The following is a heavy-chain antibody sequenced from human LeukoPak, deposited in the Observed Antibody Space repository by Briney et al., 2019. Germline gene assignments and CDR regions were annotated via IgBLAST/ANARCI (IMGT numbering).Heavy chain of an antibody. CDR2: ISTSGNT. CDR3: ARGLDILTGYSHFDY. CDR1: GGSISSYY. Sequence: SETLSLTCTVSGGSISSYYWSWIRQPAGKGLEWIGRISTSGNTNYNPSLKSRVTMSVETSKHQFSLKLSSVTAADTAVYYCARGLDILTGYSHFDYWGQGTLVTVSS. V-gene: IGHV4-4*07. D-gene: IGHD3-9*01. J-gene: IGHJ4*02.